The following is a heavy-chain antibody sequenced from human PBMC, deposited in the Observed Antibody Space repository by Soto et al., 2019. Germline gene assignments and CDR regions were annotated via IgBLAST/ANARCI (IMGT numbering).Heavy chain of an antibody. V-gene: IGHV3-30-3*01. Sequence: QVQLVESGGGVVQPGRSLRLSCAASGFTFSSYAMHWVRQAPGKGLEWVAVISYDGSNKYYADSVKGRFTISRDNSKKALYLQMNSLRAEDKAVYYCARELRYCSVGRCYSWFEHWGQGTMVTVSS. D-gene: IGHD2-15*01. CDR1: GFTFSSYA. CDR3: ARELRYCSVGRCYSWFEH. J-gene: IGHJ5*02. CDR2: ISYDGSNK.